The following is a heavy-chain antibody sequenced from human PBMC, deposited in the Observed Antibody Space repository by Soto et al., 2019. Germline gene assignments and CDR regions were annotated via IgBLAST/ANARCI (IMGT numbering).Heavy chain of an antibody. V-gene: IGHV1-18*04. CDR1: GYTFTSYG. D-gene: IGHD6-13*01. CDR3: ARIAAPGQYYYYGMDV. J-gene: IGHJ6*02. CDR2: ISAYNGTA. Sequence: ASVKVSCKASGYTFTSYGISWVRQAPGQGLEWMGWISAYNGTANYAQKFQGRVTITADKSTSTAYMELSSLRSEDTAVYYCARIAAPGQYYYYGMDVWGQGTTVTVSS.